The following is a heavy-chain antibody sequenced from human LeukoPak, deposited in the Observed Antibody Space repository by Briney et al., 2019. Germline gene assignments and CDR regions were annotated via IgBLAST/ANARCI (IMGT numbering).Heavy chain of an antibody. Sequence: SQTLSLTCTVSGGSISSGDSYWSWIRQPPGKGLEWIGYIFHSGSTFYNPSLKSRITMSVDTSKNQFSLKLSSVTAADTAVYYCARGELFYHYWGQGALVTVSS. CDR3: ARGELFYHY. J-gene: IGHJ4*02. CDR2: IFHSGST. V-gene: IGHV4-30-4*01. CDR1: GGSISSGDSY. D-gene: IGHD2/OR15-2a*01.